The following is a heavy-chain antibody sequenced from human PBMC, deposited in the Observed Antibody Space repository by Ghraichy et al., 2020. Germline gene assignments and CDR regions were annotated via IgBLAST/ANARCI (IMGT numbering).Heavy chain of an antibody. D-gene: IGHD2-2*02. Sequence: GGSLRLSCAASGFTFSSYGMHWVRQAPGKGLEWVAVIWYDGSNKYYADSVKGRFTIARDTSKNTLYLQMNSLRAEDTDVYYCARDQVVPAAIQGGWDYYYGMDVWGQGTTVTVSS. CDR2: IWYDGSNK. J-gene: IGHJ6*02. CDR3: ARDQVVPAAIQGGWDYYYGMDV. V-gene: IGHV3-33*08. CDR1: GFTFSSYG.